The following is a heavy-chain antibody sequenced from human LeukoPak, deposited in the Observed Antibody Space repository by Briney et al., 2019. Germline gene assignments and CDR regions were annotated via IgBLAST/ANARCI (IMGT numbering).Heavy chain of an antibody. Sequence: GASVKVSCKASGYTFTSYGISWVRQAPGQGLEWMGWISAYNGNTNYAQKLQGRVTMTTDTSTSTAYMELRSLRSDDTAVYYCARDRAYYYDSSGYRYRFDYWGQGTLVTVSS. CDR3: ARDRAYYYDSSGYRYRFDY. J-gene: IGHJ4*02. CDR1: GYTFTSYG. CDR2: ISAYNGNT. D-gene: IGHD3-22*01. V-gene: IGHV1-18*01.